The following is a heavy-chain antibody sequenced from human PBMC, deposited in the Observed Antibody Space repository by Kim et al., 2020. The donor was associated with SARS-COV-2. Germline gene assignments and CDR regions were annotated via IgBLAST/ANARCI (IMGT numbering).Heavy chain of an antibody. J-gene: IGHJ4*02. CDR2: ISVSSGDT. Sequence: GGSLRLSCAASGVSFSSNAMTWARQAPGRGLEWVAGISVSSGDTGYADSVKGRFTISRDSSKDTLYLQMNSLRAEDTAIYYCAKSDSSAWHSGYWGQGTL. D-gene: IGHD6-19*01. CDR1: GVSFSSNA. CDR3: AKSDSSAWHSGY. V-gene: IGHV3-23*01.